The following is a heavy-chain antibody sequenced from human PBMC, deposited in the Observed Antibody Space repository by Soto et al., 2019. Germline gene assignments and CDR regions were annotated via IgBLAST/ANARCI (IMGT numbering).Heavy chain of an antibody. CDR2: IAGKSEDYVT. J-gene: IGHJ5*01. V-gene: IGHV3-73*02. Sequence: EVQLVESGGGLVQPGGSLKLSCKTSGFIFSDLAVHWVRQASGKGLEWVGRIAGKSEDYVTSYGESVRGRFSISRDDSKNTAYLQMNSLKTEDTAVFYCATYSGTASIPAALGQGTLVIVSS. CDR3: ATYSGTASIPAA. D-gene: IGHD1-26*01. CDR1: GFIFSDLA.